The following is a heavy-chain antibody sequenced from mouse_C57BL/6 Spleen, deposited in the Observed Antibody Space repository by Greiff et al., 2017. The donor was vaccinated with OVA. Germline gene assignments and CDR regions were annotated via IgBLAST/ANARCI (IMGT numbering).Heavy chain of an antibody. D-gene: IGHD1-1*01. CDR1: GFNIKDYY. Sequence: VQLQQSGAELVRPGASVKLSCTASGFNIKDYYMHWVKQRPEQGLEWIGRLDPEDGDTEYAPKFQGKATMTADTSSNTAYLQLSSLTSEDTAVYYCTTRYGSSYWYFDVWGTGTTVTVSS. V-gene: IGHV14-1*01. CDR3: TTRYGSSYWYFDV. CDR2: LDPEDGDT. J-gene: IGHJ1*03.